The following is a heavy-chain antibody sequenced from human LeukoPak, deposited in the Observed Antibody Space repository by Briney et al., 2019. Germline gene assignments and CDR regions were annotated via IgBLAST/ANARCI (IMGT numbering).Heavy chain of an antibody. D-gene: IGHD1-26*01. CDR3: AKSVSPGGYVGSLYFFDD. CDR1: GLTFSSYA. V-gene: IGHV3-23*01. Sequence: GGSLRLTCAASGLTFSSYAMSWVRQAPGKGLEWVSTISGSGGTTYYADSVEGQFTISRDNSKNTVSLQMNSLRAEDTAIYYCAKSVSPGGYVGSLYFFDDWGQGTLVTVSS. CDR2: ISGSGGTT. J-gene: IGHJ4*02.